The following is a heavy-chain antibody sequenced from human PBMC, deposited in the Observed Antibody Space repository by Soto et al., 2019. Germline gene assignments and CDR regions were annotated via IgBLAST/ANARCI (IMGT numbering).Heavy chain of an antibody. V-gene: IGHV3-23*01. J-gene: IGHJ4*02. Sequence: EVQLLESGGGLVQPGGSLRLSCAASRFTFSSYAMTWVRQAPGKGLEWVSVSSASGAGTYYAESVKGRFTISRDNSKNTLYVQMNSLRAEDTAVYYCARIVPINGNYFDPWGQGTLVTVSS. CDR3: ARIVPINGNYFDP. CDR2: SSASGAGT. CDR1: RFTFSSYA. D-gene: IGHD1-26*01.